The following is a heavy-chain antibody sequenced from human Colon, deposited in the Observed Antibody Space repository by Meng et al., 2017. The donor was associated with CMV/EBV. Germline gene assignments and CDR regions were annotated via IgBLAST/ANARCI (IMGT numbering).Heavy chain of an antibody. Sequence: ASVKVSCKASGYTFTDYYLHWVRQAPGQGLEWMGWINPDGGGTDYAQNFQGRVLMTWDASVTTAYLELYRLTSDDTAVYYCARVKCGTTSCSQGLDPWGQGTLVTVSS. D-gene: IGHD2-2*01. V-gene: IGHV1-2*02. J-gene: IGHJ5*02. CDR2: INPDGGGT. CDR1: GYTFTDYY. CDR3: ARVKCGTTSCSQGLDP.